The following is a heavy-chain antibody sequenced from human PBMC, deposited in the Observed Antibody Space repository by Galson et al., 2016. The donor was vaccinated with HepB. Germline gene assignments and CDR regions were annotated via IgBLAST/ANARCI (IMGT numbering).Heavy chain of an antibody. CDR1: NGSISSSGYY. Sequence: SETLSLTCSVSNGSISSSGYYWAWIRQPPGKGLEWIGSIYNSGHSYYIPSLKSRLTMSVDTSKTQFSLKLSSVTAADTSVYYCARLVHGGTFFDSWGQGTLVTVSS. J-gene: IGHJ4*02. D-gene: IGHD1-14*01. V-gene: IGHV4-39*01. CDR3: ARLVHGGTFFDS. CDR2: IYNSGHS.